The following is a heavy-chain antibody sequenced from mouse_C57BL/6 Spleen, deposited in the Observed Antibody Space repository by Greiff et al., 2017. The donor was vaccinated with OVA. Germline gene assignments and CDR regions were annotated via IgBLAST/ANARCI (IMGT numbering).Heavy chain of an antibody. CDR3: AREGRSWYFDV. D-gene: IGHD1-3*01. Sequence: EVQRVESGGGLVQPGGSLKLSCAASGFTFSDYYMYWVRQTPEKRLEWVAYISNGGGSTYYPDTVKGRFTISRDNAKNTLYLQMSRLKSEDTAMYYCAREGRSWYFDVWGTGTTVTVSS. J-gene: IGHJ1*03. CDR1: GFTFSDYY. V-gene: IGHV5-12*01. CDR2: ISNGGGST.